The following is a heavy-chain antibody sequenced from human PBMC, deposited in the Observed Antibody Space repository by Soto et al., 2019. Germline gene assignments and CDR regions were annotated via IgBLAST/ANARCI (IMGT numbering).Heavy chain of an antibody. CDR3: ARQEVQALIRGVVLGWFDP. Sequence: SETLSLTCTVSGGSISSSSYYWGWIRQPPGKGLEWIGSVYYSGTSYYNPSLKSRVSISVDASKNQLSLTLKSVTAADTAFYHCARQEVQALIRGVVLGWFDPWGQGTLVTVSS. J-gene: IGHJ5*02. D-gene: IGHD3-10*01. V-gene: IGHV4-39*01. CDR2: VYYSGTS. CDR1: GGSISSSSYY.